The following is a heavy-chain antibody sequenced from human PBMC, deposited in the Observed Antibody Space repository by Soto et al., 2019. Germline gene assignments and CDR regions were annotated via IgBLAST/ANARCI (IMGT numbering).Heavy chain of an antibody. V-gene: IGHV3-7*01. D-gene: IGHD3-3*01. CDR2: IKQDGSEK. CDR1: GFTFSSYW. J-gene: IGHJ3*02. Sequence: GGSLRLSCAASGFTFSSYWMSWVRQAPGKGLEWVANIKQDGSEKYYVDSVKGRFTISRDNAKNSLYLQMNSLRAGDTAVYYCARFASYYAGENAFDIWGQGTMVTVSS. CDR3: ARFASYYAGENAFDI.